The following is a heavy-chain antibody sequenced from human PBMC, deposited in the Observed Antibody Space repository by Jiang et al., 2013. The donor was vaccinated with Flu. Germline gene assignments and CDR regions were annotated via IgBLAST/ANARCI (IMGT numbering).Heavy chain of an antibody. CDR3: ARCAHQLLSGNWFDP. V-gene: IGHV4-30-2*01. D-gene: IGHD2-2*01. Sequence: GSGLVKPSQTLSLTCAVSGGSISSGGYSWSWIRQPPGKGLEWIGYIYHSGSTYYNPSLKSRVTISVDRSKNQFSLKLSSVTAADTAVYYCARCAHQLLSGNWFDPWGQGTLVTVSS. CDR2: IYHSGST. CDR1: GGSISSGGYS. J-gene: IGHJ5*02.